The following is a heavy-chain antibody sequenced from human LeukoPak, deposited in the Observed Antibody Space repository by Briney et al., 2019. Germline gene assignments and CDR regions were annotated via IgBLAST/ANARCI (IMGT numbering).Heavy chain of an antibody. CDR2: IKSKTDGGTT. Sequence: GGSLRLSCAASGFTFSNAWMSWVRQAPGKGLEWVGRIKSKTDGGTTDYAAPVKGRFTISRDDSKNTLYLQMNSLKTEDTAVYYCTTDRYCSSTSCIYWFDPWGQGTLVTVSS. CDR3: TTDRYCSSTSCIYWFDP. D-gene: IGHD2-2*01. V-gene: IGHV3-15*01. J-gene: IGHJ5*02. CDR1: GFTFSNAW.